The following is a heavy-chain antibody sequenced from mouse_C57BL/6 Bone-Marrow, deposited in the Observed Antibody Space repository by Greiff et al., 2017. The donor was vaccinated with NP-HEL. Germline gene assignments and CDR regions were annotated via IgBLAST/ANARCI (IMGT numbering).Heavy chain of an antibody. Sequence: QVQLQQPGAELVKPGASVKLSCKASGYTFTSYWMHWVKQRPGQGLEWIGMIHPNSGSTNYNEKFKSKATLTVDKSSSTAYMQLSSLTSEDSAVYYCASLLRFWYFDVWGTGTTVTVSS. CDR1: GYTFTSYW. V-gene: IGHV1-64*01. J-gene: IGHJ1*03. CDR3: ASLLRFWYFDV. D-gene: IGHD1-2*01. CDR2: IHPNSGST.